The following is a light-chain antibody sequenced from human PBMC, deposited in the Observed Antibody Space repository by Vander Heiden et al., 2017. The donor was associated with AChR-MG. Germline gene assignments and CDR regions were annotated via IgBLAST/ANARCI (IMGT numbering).Light chain of an antibody. CDR1: SSNIGAGYA. CDR3: QSYDTSLDGV. CDR2: GNI. J-gene: IGLJ1*01. V-gene: IGLV1-40*01. Sequence: QSVLTQPPPVSGAPGQRVTISCTGSSSNIGAGYAVHWYQQLPGTAPKLLIYGNINRPSGVPDRFSASKSGTSASLAITGLQAEDEADYYCQSYDTSLDGVFGTGTRVTVL.